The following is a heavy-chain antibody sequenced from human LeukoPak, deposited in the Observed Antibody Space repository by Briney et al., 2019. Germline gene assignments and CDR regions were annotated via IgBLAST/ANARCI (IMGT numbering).Heavy chain of an antibody. J-gene: IGHJ4*02. CDR2: IYTSGST. V-gene: IGHV4-61*02. Sequence: SETLSLTCTVSGGSISSGSYYWSWIRQPAGKGLEWIGRIYTSGSTSYNPSLKTPVTISVYTSKNQFSLKLSSVTAADTAVYYCARVQQWLLHFDYWGQGTLVTVSS. CDR3: ARVQQWLLHFDY. D-gene: IGHD6-19*01. CDR1: GGSISSGSYY.